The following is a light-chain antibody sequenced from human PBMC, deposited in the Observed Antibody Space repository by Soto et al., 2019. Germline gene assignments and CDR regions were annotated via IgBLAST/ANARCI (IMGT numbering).Light chain of an antibody. Sequence: QSALTQPASVSGSPGQSITISCTGTSSDVGGYNYVSWYQQHPGKAPKLMIYEVSNRPSGVSNRFSGSKSGKTASLTISGLQAEDEADYYCSSYTRSSTLFGGGTKVTVL. CDR1: SSDVGGYNY. V-gene: IGLV2-14*01. J-gene: IGLJ3*02. CDR2: EVS. CDR3: SSYTRSSTL.